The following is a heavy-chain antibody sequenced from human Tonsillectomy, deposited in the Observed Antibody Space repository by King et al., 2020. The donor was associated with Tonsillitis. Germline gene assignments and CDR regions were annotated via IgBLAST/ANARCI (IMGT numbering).Heavy chain of an antibody. V-gene: IGHV1-18*04. CDR3: ARVPATSSGYYFLPAEYLQH. CDR2: ISAYNGNT. CDR1: GYTFTSYG. J-gene: IGHJ1*01. D-gene: IGHD3-22*01. Sequence: QLVQSGAEVKKPGASVKVSCKASGYTFTSYGISWVRQAPGQGLEWMGWISAYNGNTNYAQKLQGRVTMTTDTSTSTAYMELRSLRSDDTAVYYCARVPATSSGYYFLPAEYLQHWGQGTLVTVSS.